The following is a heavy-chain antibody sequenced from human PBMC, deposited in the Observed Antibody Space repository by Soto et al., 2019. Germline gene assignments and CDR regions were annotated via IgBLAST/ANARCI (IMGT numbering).Heavy chain of an antibody. CDR1: GGSISTYY. J-gene: IGHJ6*02. CDR3: ARDLSGWYRSGNYYYGMDV. D-gene: IGHD6-19*01. V-gene: IGHV4-59*01. CDR2: IYYSGST. Sequence: SETLSLTCTVSGGSISTYYWSWIRQPPGKGLEWIGYIYYSGSTNYNPSLKSRVTISVDTSKNQFSLKLSSVTAADTAVYYCARDLSGWYRSGNYYYGMDVWGQGTTVTVSS.